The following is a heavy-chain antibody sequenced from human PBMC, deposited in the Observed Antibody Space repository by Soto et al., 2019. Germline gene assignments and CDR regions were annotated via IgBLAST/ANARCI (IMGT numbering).Heavy chain of an antibody. CDR1: GGSINTFY. CDR3: AREGSYSAYNFAHGIQLWSFDF. Sequence: SETLSLTCTVSGGSINTFYWSWVRQPAGKGLEWIGRIFSSGSTSFNPSLESRVAMSVDTSKNHFSLNLSSVTAADMAVYYCAREGSYSAYNFAHGIQLWSFDFWGQGALVTVLL. D-gene: IGHD5-12*01. CDR2: IFSSGST. V-gene: IGHV4-4*07. J-gene: IGHJ4*02.